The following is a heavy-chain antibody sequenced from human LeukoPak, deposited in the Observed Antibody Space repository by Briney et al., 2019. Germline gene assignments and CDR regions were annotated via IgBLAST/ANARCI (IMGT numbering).Heavy chain of an antibody. CDR2: IYYSGST. V-gene: IGHV4-39*01. D-gene: IGHD2-15*01. CDR1: GGSISSSSYY. Sequence: SETLSLTCTVSGGSISSSSYYWGSIRQPPGKGLEWIGTIYYSGSTYYNPSLKSRVTISVDTSKNQFSLKLSSVTAADTAVYYCASRIPDCSGGNCYSTFWDYWGQGTLVTVSS. CDR3: ASRIPDCSGGNCYSTFWDY. J-gene: IGHJ4*02.